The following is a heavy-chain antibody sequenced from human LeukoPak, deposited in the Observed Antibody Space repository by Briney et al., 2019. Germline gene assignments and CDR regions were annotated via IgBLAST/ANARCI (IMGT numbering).Heavy chain of an antibody. CDR3: AREYYYGSGSYYSY. CDR1: GYSISSGYY. D-gene: IGHD3-10*01. CDR2: IYHSGST. V-gene: IGHV4-38-2*02. Sequence: PSETLSLTCTVSGYSISSGYYWGWIRQPPGKGLEWIGSIYHSGSTYYNPSLKSRLTISVDTSKNQFSLKLSSVTAADTAVYYCAREYYYGSGSYYSYWGQGTLVTVSS. J-gene: IGHJ4*02.